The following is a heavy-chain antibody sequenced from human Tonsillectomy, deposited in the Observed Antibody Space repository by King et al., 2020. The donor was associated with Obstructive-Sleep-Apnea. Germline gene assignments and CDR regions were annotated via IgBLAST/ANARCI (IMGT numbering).Heavy chain of an antibody. Sequence: QLQESGPGLVKPSETLSLTCTVSGGSISSYYWSWIRQPPGKGLEWIGYIYYSGSTNYNPSLKIRVTISVDTSKNQFSLKLNSVTAADTAGYYCARHEAGYNVGWGQGTLVTVSS. CDR2: IYYSGST. CDR1: GGSISSYY. CDR3: ARHEAGYNVG. J-gene: IGHJ4*02. D-gene: IGHD5/OR15-5a*01. V-gene: IGHV4-59*08.